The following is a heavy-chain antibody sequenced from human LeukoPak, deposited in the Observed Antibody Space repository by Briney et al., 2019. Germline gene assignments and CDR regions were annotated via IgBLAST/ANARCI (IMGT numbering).Heavy chain of an antibody. CDR3: ARVITFGGVIDAFDY. D-gene: IGHD3-16*02. V-gene: IGHV1-46*01. CDR1: GYTFTSYY. J-gene: IGHJ4*02. CDR2: INPSGGST. Sequence: ASVKVSCKASGYTFTSYYMHWVRQAPGQGLEWMGIINPSGGSTSYAQKFQGRATMTRDTSTSTVYMELSSLRSEDTAVYYCARVITFGGVIDAFDYWGQGTLVTVSS.